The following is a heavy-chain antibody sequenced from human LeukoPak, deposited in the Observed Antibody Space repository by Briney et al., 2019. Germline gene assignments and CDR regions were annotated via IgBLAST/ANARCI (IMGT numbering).Heavy chain of an antibody. CDR2: ISGSGAST. V-gene: IGHV3-23*01. CDR1: GFTFSSCA. J-gene: IGHJ4*02. CDR3: AKHFPFIGDYYFDY. D-gene: IGHD4-17*01. Sequence: PGGSLRLSCAASGFTFSSCAMTWVRQAPGKGLEWVSSISGSGASTYYADPVKGRFTISRDNSKDTLYLQMNGLRAEDTAVYFCAKHFPFIGDYYFDYWGQGTLVSVSS.